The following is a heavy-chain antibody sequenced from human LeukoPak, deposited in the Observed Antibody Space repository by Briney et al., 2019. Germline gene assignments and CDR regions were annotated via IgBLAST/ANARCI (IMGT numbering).Heavy chain of an antibody. CDR2: IYYSGST. Sequence: SQTLSLTCTVSGGSISSGDYYWSWIRQPPGKGLEWIGYIYYSGSTYYNPPLKSRVTISVDTSKNQFSLKLSSVTAADTAVYYCARERGRIVVVIDYWGQGTLVTVSS. CDR1: GGSISSGDYY. V-gene: IGHV4-30-4*08. J-gene: IGHJ4*02. CDR3: ARERGRIVVVIDY. D-gene: IGHD3-22*01.